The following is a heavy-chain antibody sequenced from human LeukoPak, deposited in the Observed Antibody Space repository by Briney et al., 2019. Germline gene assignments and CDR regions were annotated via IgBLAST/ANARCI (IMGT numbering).Heavy chain of an antibody. D-gene: IGHD6-13*01. CDR2: IIPIFGTA. V-gene: IGHV1-69*13. CDR1: GGTFSSYA. Sequence: SVKVSCKASGGTFSSYAISWVRQAPGQGLEWMGGIIPIFGTANYAQKFQGRVTITADESTSTAYMELSSLRSEDTAVYYCARPIAAAGYYYYYGMDVWGQGTTVTVSS. J-gene: IGHJ6*02. CDR3: ARPIAAAGYYYYYGMDV.